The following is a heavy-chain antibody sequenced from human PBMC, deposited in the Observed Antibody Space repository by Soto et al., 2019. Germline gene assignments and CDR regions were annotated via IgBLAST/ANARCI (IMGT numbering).Heavy chain of an antibody. J-gene: IGHJ6*02. D-gene: IGHD3-22*01. V-gene: IGHV3-48*02. CDR1: GFTFSSYS. CDR3: ARDTRNYYDSSGYYPQYYYYYGMDV. CDR2: ISSSSSTI. Sequence: GGSLRLSCAASGFTFSSYSMNWVRQAPGKGLEWVSYISSSSSTIYYADSVKGRFTISRDNAKNSLYLQMNSLRDEDTAVYYCARDTRNYYDSSGYYPQYYYYYGMDVWGQGTTVTVSS.